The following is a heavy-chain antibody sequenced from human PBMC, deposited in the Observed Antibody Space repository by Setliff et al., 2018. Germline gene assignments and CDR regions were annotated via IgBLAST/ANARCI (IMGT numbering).Heavy chain of an antibody. J-gene: IGHJ4*02. CDR3: ARTGTYRYFDY. CDR2: IYYRGDT. Sequence: SETLSLTCTVSGASLSSGTYYWGWIRQPPGKGLEWIGRIYYRGDTYYNASLKGRLTISVDTAKNQVSLNLRSVTAADTAVYYCARTGTYRYFDYWGQGTLVTVSS. D-gene: IGHD1-1*01. V-gene: IGHV4-39*01. CDR1: GASLSSGTYY.